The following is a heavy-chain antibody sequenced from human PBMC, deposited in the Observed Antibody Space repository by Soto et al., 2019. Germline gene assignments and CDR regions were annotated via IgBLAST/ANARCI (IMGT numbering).Heavy chain of an antibody. CDR1: GFTFSSYA. Sequence: EVQLLESGGGLVQPGGSLRLSCAASGFTFSSYAMNWVRQAPGKGLEWVSVISGSGGSTYYADAVKGRFTISRDNSKNTLYLQMNSLRAEDTAVYYCAKRTVGWYYDLWGRGTLVTVSS. CDR2: ISGSGGST. V-gene: IGHV3-23*01. D-gene: IGHD4-17*01. J-gene: IGHJ2*01. CDR3: AKRTVGWYYDL.